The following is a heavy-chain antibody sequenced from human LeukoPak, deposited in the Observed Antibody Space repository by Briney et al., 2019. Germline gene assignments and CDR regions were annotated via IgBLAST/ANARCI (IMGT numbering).Heavy chain of an antibody. D-gene: IGHD5-12*01. V-gene: IGHV3-43*02. J-gene: IGHJ4*02. CDR2: IAAGGGGI. CDR1: GFDFSTYA. CDR3: AKMPYSGYDPFDY. Sequence: PGRSLRLSCAASGFDFSTYAMAWVRQAPGRGLEWVSVIAAGGGGIQYSDAVQGRFTISRDNSKNSLYLQMNSLRTEDTALYYCAKMPYSGYDPFDYWGQGTLVTVSS.